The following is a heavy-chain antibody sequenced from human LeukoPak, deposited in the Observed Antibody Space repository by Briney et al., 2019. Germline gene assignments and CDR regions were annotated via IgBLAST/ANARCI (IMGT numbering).Heavy chain of an antibody. CDR3: AKEGGFQLPFDS. CDR2: ISGTGGRT. D-gene: IGHD2-2*01. Sequence: GGSLRLSCVASGFTFTNYGVGWVRQAPGKGLEWVSAISGTGGRTYYADSAKGRLTISKDDSKNTLYLQMNSLRAEDTAVYYCAKEGGFQLPFDSWGQGTLVTASS. J-gene: IGHJ4*02. V-gene: IGHV3-23*01. CDR1: GFTFTNYG.